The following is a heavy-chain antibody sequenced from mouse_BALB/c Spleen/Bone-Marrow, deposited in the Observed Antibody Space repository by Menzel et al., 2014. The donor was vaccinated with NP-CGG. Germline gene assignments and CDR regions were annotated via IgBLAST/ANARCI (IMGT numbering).Heavy chain of an antibody. Sequence: VQLVESGPGLVAPSQSLSITCTVSGFSLTNYGVHWVRQPPGKGLEWLGLIWAGGSTNYNSALMSRLSISKDNSKSXVFLKMNSLQTDDTAMYYCARKDYGSRGGYFDVWGAGTTVTV. J-gene: IGHJ1*01. V-gene: IGHV2-9*02. CDR1: GFSLTNYG. CDR3: ARKDYGSRGGYFDV. D-gene: IGHD1-1*01. CDR2: IWAGGST.